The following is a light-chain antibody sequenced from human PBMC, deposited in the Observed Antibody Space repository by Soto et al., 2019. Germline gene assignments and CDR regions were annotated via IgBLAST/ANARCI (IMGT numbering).Light chain of an antibody. CDR1: QSVSSSY. J-gene: IGKJ4*01. V-gene: IGKV3-20*01. CDR2: GAS. Sequence: EIVLTQSPGTLSLSPGERATLSCRASQSVSSSYLAWYQQKPGQAPRLLIYGASSSATGIPDRFSGSGSGTDFTLTISRLEPEDFAVYYCQQYVNSLSFGGGTKVEIK. CDR3: QQYVNSLS.